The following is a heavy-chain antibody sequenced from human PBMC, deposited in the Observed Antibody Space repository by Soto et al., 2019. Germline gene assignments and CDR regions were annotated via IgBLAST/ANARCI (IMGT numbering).Heavy chain of an antibody. V-gene: IGHV1-46*01. CDR2: INPSGGVT. D-gene: IGHD1-26*01. CDR1: GYTFTNFY. Sequence: QVHLVQSGAEVKKPGASVTFSCQASGYTFTNFYMHWVRQASGQGLEWMGIINPSGGVTTYAQKFTGRVTMTRDTSTSTFYMELSCLRSEDTAIYYCARAQKRSYCFDYWGQGTLVSVSS. CDR3: ARAQKRSYCFDY. J-gene: IGHJ4*02.